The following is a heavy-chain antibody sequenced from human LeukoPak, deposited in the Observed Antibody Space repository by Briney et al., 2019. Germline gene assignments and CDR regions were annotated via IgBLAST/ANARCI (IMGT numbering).Heavy chain of an antibody. J-gene: IGHJ3*02. CDR1: GFTFSDYW. V-gene: IGHV3-7*03. D-gene: IGHD5-18*01. CDR3: AKDQLWSGANAFDI. Sequence: GGSLRLSCAASGFTFSDYWMSWVRQAPGKGLEWVANKKQDGSETYYVDSVKGRFTISRDNAKNSLYLQMNSLRAEDTAVYYCAKDQLWSGANAFDIWGQGTMVTVSS. CDR2: KKQDGSET.